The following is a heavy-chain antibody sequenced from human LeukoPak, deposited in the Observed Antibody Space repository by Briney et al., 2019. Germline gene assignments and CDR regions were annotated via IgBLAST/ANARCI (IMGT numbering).Heavy chain of an antibody. Sequence: ASVKVSCKASGYTFTGYYMHWVRQAPEQGLEWMGWINPNSGGTNYAQKFQGRVTMTRDTSISTAYMELSRLRSDDTAVYYCAREGGTAMVLGYFDYWGQGTLVTVSS. V-gene: IGHV1-2*02. D-gene: IGHD5-18*01. CDR1: GYTFTGYY. CDR3: AREGGTAMVLGYFDY. J-gene: IGHJ4*02. CDR2: INPNSGGT.